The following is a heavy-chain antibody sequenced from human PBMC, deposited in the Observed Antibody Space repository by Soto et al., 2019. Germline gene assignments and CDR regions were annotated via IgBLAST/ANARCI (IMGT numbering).Heavy chain of an antibody. J-gene: IGHJ4*02. CDR1: GFTFSSYE. V-gene: IGHV3-48*03. CDR3: AREAMIVAFDY. Sequence: AGGSLRLSCAASGFTFSSYEMNWVRQAPGKGLEWVSYISSSGSTIYYADSVKGRFTISRDNAKNSLYLQMNSLRAEDTAVYYCAREAMIVAFDYWGQGTLVTVSS. D-gene: IGHD3-22*01. CDR2: ISSSGSTI.